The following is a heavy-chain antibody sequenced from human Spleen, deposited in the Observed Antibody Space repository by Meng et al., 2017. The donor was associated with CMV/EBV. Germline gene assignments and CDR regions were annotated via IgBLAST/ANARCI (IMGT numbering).Heavy chain of an antibody. J-gene: IGHJ5*02. CDR2: INHSGFT. CDR1: GGSFSGYY. V-gene: IGHV4-34*01. Sequence: SETLSLTCAVYGGSFSGYYWSWIRQPPGQSLEWIGEINHSGFTNYAPSLKSRVTISVDTSKNQFSLNLSSVTAADTAVYYCARGPPKKWFDPWGQGTLVTVSS. CDR3: ARGPPKKWFDP.